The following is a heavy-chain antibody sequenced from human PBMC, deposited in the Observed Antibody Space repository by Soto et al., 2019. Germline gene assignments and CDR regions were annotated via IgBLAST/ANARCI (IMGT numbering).Heavy chain of an antibody. CDR3: STSRTYGYFDL. J-gene: IGHJ2*01. CDR1: GFTFSSYG. Sequence: QVQLVESGGGVVQPGRSLRLSCAASGFTFSSYGMHWVRQAPGKGLEWVAVIWYDGSNKYYADSVKARFTISRDNSKNTLDLQMNSLRAEDTAVYYCSTSRTYGYFDLWGRGTLVTVSS. CDR2: IWYDGSNK. D-gene: IGHD2-2*01. V-gene: IGHV3-33*01.